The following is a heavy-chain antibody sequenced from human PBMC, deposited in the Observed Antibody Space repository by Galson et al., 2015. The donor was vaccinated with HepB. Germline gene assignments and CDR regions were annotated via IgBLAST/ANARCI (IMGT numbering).Heavy chain of an antibody. CDR2: IIPILGIA. V-gene: IGHV1-69*02. CDR1: GGTFSSYT. CDR3: ASPSKESNYARGTRPYYGMDV. Sequence: SVKVSCKASGGTFSSYTISWVRQAPGQGLEWMGRIIPILGIANYAQKFQGRVTITADKSTSTAYMELSSLRSEDTAVYYCASPSKESNYARGTRPYYGMDVWGQGTTVTVSS. J-gene: IGHJ6*02. D-gene: IGHD4-11*01.